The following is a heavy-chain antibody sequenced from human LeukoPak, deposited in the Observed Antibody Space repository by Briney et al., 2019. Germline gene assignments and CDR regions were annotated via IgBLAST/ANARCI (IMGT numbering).Heavy chain of an antibody. CDR2: ISYDGSNK. CDR1: GFTFSSYG. Sequence: PGRSLRLSCAASGFTFSSYGMNWVRQAPGKGLEWMAVISYDGSNKYYTDSVKGRFTISRDNSKNTLYLQMNSLRDEDTAVYYCARDHVYWGQGTLVTVSS. J-gene: IGHJ4*02. CDR3: ARDHVY. V-gene: IGHV3-30*03.